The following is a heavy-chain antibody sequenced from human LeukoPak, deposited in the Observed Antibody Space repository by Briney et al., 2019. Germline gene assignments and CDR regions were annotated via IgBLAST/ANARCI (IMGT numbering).Heavy chain of an antibody. D-gene: IGHD2-8*01. Sequence: EASVKVSCRASGATYTTYAINWVRQAPGQGLEWMGWVSPKSGNTGYKQKFQGRVTITRDTSISAAYMELSRLTSDDTAVYFCARGLPLGFCTYGVCYPPKHLDFWGQGTLVTVSS. J-gene: IGHJ4*02. CDR1: GATYTTYA. CDR2: VSPKSGNT. CDR3: ARGLPLGFCTYGVCYPPKHLDF. V-gene: IGHV1-8*03.